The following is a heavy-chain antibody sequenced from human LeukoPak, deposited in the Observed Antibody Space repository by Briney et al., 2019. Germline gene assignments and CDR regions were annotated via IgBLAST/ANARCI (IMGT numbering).Heavy chain of an antibody. V-gene: IGHV3-74*01. CDR1: GFTFSNYW. D-gene: IGHD6-25*01. Sequence: GGSLRLSCAASGFTFSNYWMHWVRQAPGKGLVWVSRISYDGSSTNYADSVKGRFTISRDNAKNTLYLQMNSLRAEDTAVYYCARRSAAKGAFDFWGQGTMVTVSS. J-gene: IGHJ3*01. CDR3: ARRSAAKGAFDF. CDR2: ISYDGSST.